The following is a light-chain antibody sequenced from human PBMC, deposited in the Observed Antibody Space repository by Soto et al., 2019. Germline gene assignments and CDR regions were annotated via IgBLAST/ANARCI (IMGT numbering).Light chain of an antibody. J-gene: IGLJ3*02. CDR1: SSDVGAYNY. CDR2: DVS. CDR3: CSYAGSYSWV. V-gene: IGLV2-11*01. Sequence: QSALTQPHSVSGSPGQSVTISCTGTSSDVGAYNYVSWYQHHPGKAPKVMIYDVSERPSGVPDRFSGSKSDNKASLTISGLQAEDEADYYCCSYAGSYSWVFGGGTKVTVL.